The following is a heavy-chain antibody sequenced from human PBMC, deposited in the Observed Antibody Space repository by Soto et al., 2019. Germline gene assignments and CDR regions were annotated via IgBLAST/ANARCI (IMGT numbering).Heavy chain of an antibody. CDR3: ARIAAAGTYFQH. D-gene: IGHD6-13*01. V-gene: IGHV4-4*02. CDR1: GGSISSSNW. CDR2: IYHSGST. J-gene: IGHJ1*01. Sequence: QVQLQESGPGLVKPSGTLSLTCAVSGGSISSSNWWSWVRQPPGKGLEWIGEIYHSGSTNYNPSLKRRVTLSADKSKNQFSLTLSSVTAADTAVYYCARIAAAGTYFQHWGQGTLVTVSS.